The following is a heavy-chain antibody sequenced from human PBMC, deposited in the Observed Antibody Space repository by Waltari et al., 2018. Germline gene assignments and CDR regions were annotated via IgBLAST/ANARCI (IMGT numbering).Heavy chain of an antibody. CDR2: IDPQDGET. D-gene: IGHD1-7*01. Sequence: EVQLVQSGAEVKKPGATVKISCKAAGYTFTDYYIHWVQQAPGKGLEWVGGIDPQDGETKYADKFQGRATITADTSIDTVYMELSSLRSEDTAVFYCARTTTIKSLDYWGQGTLVTVSS. CDR3: ARTTTIKSLDY. CDR1: GYTFTDYY. J-gene: IGHJ4*02. V-gene: IGHV1-69-2*01.